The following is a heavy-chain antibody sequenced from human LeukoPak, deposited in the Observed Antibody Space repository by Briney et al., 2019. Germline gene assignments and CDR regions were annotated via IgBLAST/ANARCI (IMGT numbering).Heavy chain of an antibody. CDR3: ARVGGTTTTGNWFDP. CDR1: GFTFSSYE. V-gene: IGHV3-48*03. Sequence: PGGSLRLSCAASGFTFSSYEMNWVRQAPGKGLEWVSYISSSGNTIYYADSVRGRFTVSRDNAKNSLYMQMNSLRAEDTAVYYCARVGGTTTTGNWFDPWGQGTLVTVSS. J-gene: IGHJ5*02. D-gene: IGHD4-17*01. CDR2: ISSSGNTI.